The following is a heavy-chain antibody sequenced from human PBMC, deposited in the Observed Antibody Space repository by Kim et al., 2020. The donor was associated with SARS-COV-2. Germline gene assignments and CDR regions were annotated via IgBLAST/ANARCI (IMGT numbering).Heavy chain of an antibody. Sequence: SETLSLTCTVSGGSISSSSYYWGWIRQPPGKGLEWIGSIYYSGSTYYNPSLKSRVTISVDTSKNQFSLKLSSVTAADTAVYYCARLWFGEYWGQGTLVTVSS. V-gene: IGHV4-39*01. J-gene: IGHJ4*02. CDR1: GGSISSSSYY. CDR3: ARLWFGEY. D-gene: IGHD3-10*01. CDR2: IYYSGST.